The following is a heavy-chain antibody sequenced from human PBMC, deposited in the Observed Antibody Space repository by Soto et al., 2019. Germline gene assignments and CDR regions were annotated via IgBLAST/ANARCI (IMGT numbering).Heavy chain of an antibody. CDR2: IIPILGIA. D-gene: IGHD1-26*01. CDR3: ARGGSYNAHFDY. V-gene: IGHV1-69*02. J-gene: IGHJ4*02. CDR1: GGTFSSYT. Sequence: QVQLVQSGAEVKKPGSSVKVSCKASGGTFSSYTISWVRQAPGQGLEWMGRIIPILGIANYAQKFQGRVTITADKSTSTAYMELSSLRSEDTAVYYCARGGSYNAHFDYWGQGTLVTVSS.